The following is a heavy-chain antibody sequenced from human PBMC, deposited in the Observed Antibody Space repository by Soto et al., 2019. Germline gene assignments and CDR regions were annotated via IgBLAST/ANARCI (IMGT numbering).Heavy chain of an antibody. CDR3: ARAFTYGDFLYFDY. J-gene: IGHJ4*02. D-gene: IGHD4-17*01. CDR2: IGTAGDT. V-gene: IGHV3-13*01. CDR1: GFTFSSYD. Sequence: PGGSLRLSCAASGFTFSSYDMHWVRQATGKGLEWVSAIGTAGDTYYPGSVKGRFTISRENAKNSLYLQMNSPRAGDTAVYYCARAFTYGDFLYFDYWGQGTLVTVSS.